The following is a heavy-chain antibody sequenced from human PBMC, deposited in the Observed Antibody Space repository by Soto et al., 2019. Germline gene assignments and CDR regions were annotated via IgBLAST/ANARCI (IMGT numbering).Heavy chain of an antibody. CDR2: IIPIFGTA. Sequence: VQLVQSGAEVKKPGSSVKVSCKASGGTFSSYAISWVRQAPGQGLEWMGGIIPIFGTANYAQKFQGRVTITADESTSTAYMELSSLRSEDTAVYYCAAGYCISTSCYHSYYYYYGMDVWGQGTTVTVSS. V-gene: IGHV1-69*12. J-gene: IGHJ6*02. CDR1: GGTFSSYA. D-gene: IGHD2-2*01. CDR3: AAGYCISTSCYHSYYYYYGMDV.